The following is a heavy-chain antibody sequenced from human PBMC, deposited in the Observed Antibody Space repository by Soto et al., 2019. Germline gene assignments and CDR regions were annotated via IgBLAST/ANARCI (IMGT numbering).Heavy chain of an antibody. CDR3: ARRTVAAAFDF. CDR1: GYSFTNYW. CDR2: IDPSDSYI. V-gene: IGHV5-10-1*01. D-gene: IGHD6-19*01. J-gene: IGHJ4*02. Sequence: ESLKISCKASGYSFTNYWITWVRQMPGKGLECMGRIDPSDSYINYSPSFQGHVTISADKSISTAYLQWSSLKASDTAMYYCARRTVAAAFDFWGQGTLVTVSS.